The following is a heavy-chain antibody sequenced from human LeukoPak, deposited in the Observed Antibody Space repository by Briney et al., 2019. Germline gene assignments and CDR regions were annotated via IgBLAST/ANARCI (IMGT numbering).Heavy chain of an antibody. CDR2: IYYSGST. Sequence: SETLSLICTVSGGSISSYYWSWIRQPPGKGLEWIGYIYYSGSTNYNPSLKSRVTISVDTSKNQFSLKLSSVTAADTAVYYCARDRGYSYGYDYWGQGTLVTVSS. CDR1: GGSISSYY. D-gene: IGHD5-18*01. CDR3: ARDRGYSYGYDY. J-gene: IGHJ4*02. V-gene: IGHV4-59*01.